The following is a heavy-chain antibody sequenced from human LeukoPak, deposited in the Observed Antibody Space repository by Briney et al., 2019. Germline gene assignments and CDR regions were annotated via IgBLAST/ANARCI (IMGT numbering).Heavy chain of an antibody. CDR1: GYTFSYFG. CDR3: ARGLDAAAGLANFDY. Sequence: ASVKVSCKSSGYTFSYFGLNWVRQAPGQGLEWMGWISGYNGNTNYAQKWEGRLSLTTDTAASTVHMELRNLTFDDTAVYFCARGLDAAAGLANFDYWGQGTQITVSS. J-gene: IGHJ4*02. CDR2: ISGYNGNT. V-gene: IGHV1-18*01. D-gene: IGHD6-19*01.